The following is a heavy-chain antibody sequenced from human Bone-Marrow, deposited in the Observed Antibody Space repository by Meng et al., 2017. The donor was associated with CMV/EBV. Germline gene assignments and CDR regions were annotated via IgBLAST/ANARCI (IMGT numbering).Heavy chain of an antibody. CDR2: ISSGGSNI. CDR1: GFTFSDYY. CDR3: ARRRSAGTDY. Sequence: GESLKISCAASGFTFSDYYITWIRQAPGKGLEWVSYISSGGSNIYYADSVKGRFTISRDNAKNSVHLQMNSLRDEDTAVYYCARRRSAGTDYWGQGNLVTVSS. J-gene: IGHJ4*02. D-gene: IGHD6-13*01. V-gene: IGHV3-11*04.